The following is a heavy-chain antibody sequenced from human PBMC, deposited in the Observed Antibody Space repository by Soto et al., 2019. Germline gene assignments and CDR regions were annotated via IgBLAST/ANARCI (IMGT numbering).Heavy chain of an antibody. V-gene: IGHV4-59*08. CDR3: ARQSLYGSGSYYNPYFDY. CDR1: CCSISSYY. CDR2: IYYSGST. D-gene: IGHD3-10*01. Sequence: SETLSLTCTFSCCSISSYYWSWILQPPGKGLEWIGYIYYSGSTNYNPSLKSRVTISVDTSKNQFSLKLSSVTAADTAVYYCARQSLYGSGSYYNPYFDYWGQGTLVTVS. J-gene: IGHJ4*02.